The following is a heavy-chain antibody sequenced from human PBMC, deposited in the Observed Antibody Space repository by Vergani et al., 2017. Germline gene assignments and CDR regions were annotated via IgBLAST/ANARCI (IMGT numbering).Heavy chain of an antibody. V-gene: IGHV4-31*03. CDR3: ARMGGYXEGDAFRIGYFDS. D-gene: IGHD2-2*01. Sequence: QLQLQESGPGLVKPSETLSLTCTVSGGSISSSSYYWNWIRQHPGKGLEWIGYIYSTGSTPHNPSLRRRINMSVDTSKNQFSLKLNSVTAADTAMYYCARMGGYXEGDAFRIGYFDSWGPGILVTVSS. J-gene: IGHJ4*02. CDR2: IYSTGST. CDR1: GGSISSSSYY.